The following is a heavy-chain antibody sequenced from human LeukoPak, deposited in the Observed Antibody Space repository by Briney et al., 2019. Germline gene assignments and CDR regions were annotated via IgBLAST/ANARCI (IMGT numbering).Heavy chain of an antibody. V-gene: IGHV3-33*05. D-gene: IGHD3-22*01. CDR1: GFTFSTSG. J-gene: IGHJ3*02. CDR3: ATYYYDSSGYYPDAFDI. Sequence: GGSLRLSCAASGFTFSTSGMHWVRQAPGKGLEWMGVISYDGNNKYYADYVKGRFTISRDNSKNTLYLQMNSLRAEDTAVYYCATYYYDSSGYYPDAFDIWGQGTMVTVSS. CDR2: ISYDGNNK.